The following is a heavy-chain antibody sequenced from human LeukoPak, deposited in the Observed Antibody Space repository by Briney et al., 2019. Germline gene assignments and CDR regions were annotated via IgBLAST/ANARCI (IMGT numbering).Heavy chain of an antibody. J-gene: IGHJ1*01. Sequence: GGSLRLSCAASGFTFSSYRMISVRQAPGKGLEWVANIKQDGSETYYVDSVAGRFTISRDNAKNSLYLQMSSLRAEDTAVYFCARDTAVTGTPAEYFQYWGQGTLVTVSS. CDR3: ARDTAVTGTPAEYFQY. V-gene: IGHV3-7*04. CDR2: IKQDGSET. D-gene: IGHD6-19*01. CDR1: GFTFSSYR.